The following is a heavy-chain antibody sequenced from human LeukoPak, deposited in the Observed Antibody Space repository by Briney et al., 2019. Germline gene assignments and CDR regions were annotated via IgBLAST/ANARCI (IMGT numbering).Heavy chain of an antibody. Sequence: GSSVTVSYKASGNSLNNYHMHWVRQAPGQGLAGLGIIRPGGDGPSYEQKFKGRVTMTRDMSTSTAYMEVSSLTSYDTAVYYCGRDSTYRNYFDSWGQGTLVTVSS. J-gene: IGHJ4*02. D-gene: IGHD1-1*01. V-gene: IGHV1-46*02. CDR3: GRDSTYRNYFDS. CDR2: IRPGGDGP. CDR1: GNSLNNYH.